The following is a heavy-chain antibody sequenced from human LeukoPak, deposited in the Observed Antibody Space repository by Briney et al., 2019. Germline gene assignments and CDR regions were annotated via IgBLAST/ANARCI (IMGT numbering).Heavy chain of an antibody. Sequence: PGGSLRLSCAASGFTFSSYEMNWVRQAPGKGLEWVAYISNSGSTIYYADSVKGRFTISRDNAKNSLYLQMNSLRAEDTAVYYCAGDRNMDYDFWSGYYIDYWGQGTLVTVSS. CDR2: ISNSGSTI. J-gene: IGHJ4*02. D-gene: IGHD3-3*01. V-gene: IGHV3-48*03. CDR1: GFTFSSYE. CDR3: AGDRNMDYDFWSGYYIDY.